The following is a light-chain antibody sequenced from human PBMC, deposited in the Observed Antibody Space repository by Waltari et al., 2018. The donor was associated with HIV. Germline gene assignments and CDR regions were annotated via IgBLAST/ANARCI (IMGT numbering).Light chain of an antibody. J-gene: IGKJ2*01. CDR1: QNVLSTSSKKNF. V-gene: IGKV4-1*01. CDR2: WAS. Sequence: DIVLTQSPDSLAVSLGERATINCKSSQNVLSTSSKKNFLAWYQQTPGQSPKLLIYWASNRESGVPDRFSGSGSGRNFSLTISSLQAEDVAVYFCQQYYYIPYTFGQGTKLEIK. CDR3: QQYYYIPYT.